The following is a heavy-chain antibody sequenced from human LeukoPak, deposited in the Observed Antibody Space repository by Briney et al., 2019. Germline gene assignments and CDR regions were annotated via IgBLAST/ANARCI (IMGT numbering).Heavy chain of an antibody. CDR1: GFSVSSNY. CDR3: ARDKLGSGYSSDFDY. D-gene: IGHD6-19*01. V-gene: IGHV3-66*02. Sequence: GGSLRLSRAASGFSVSSNYMNWVRQAPGKGLEWVSAIYTGGTTYYADSVKGRFTISRDNSKNTLYLQMNSLRAEDTAVYYCARDKLGSGYSSDFDYWAREPWSPSPQ. CDR2: IYTGGTT. J-gene: IGHJ4*02.